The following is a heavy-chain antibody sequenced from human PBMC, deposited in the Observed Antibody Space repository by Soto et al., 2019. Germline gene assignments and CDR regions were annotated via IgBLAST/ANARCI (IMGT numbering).Heavy chain of an antibody. J-gene: IGHJ4*02. CDR3: AKGGGEQGVYFDY. V-gene: IGHV3-30*18. Sequence: QVQLVESGGGVVQPGRSLRLSCAASGFTFSSYGMHWVRQAPGKGLEWVAVISYDGSNKYYADSVKGRFTISRDNSKNTLYLQMNSLRAEDTAVYYCAKGGGEQGVYFDYWGQGTLVTVSS. CDR1: GFTFSSYG. CDR2: ISYDGSNK. D-gene: IGHD1-26*01.